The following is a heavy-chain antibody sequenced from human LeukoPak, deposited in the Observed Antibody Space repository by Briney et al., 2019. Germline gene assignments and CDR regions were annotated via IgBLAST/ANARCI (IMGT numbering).Heavy chain of an antibody. CDR2: INHSGTT. Sequence: PSETLSLTCAVYGGSFSDHYWNRIRQPPGKGLEWIGEINHSGTTNYNASLKGRVTISVDTSKNHFSLKLNSMTAADTAVYYCARKASHFSYGLRAIDYWGQGNLVTVSS. CDR3: ARKASHFSYGLRAIDY. D-gene: IGHD5-18*01. V-gene: IGHV4-34*01. CDR1: GGSFSDHY. J-gene: IGHJ4*02.